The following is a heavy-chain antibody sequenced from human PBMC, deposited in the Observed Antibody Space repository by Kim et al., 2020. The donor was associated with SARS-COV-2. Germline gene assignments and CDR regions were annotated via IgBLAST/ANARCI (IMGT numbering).Heavy chain of an antibody. CDR3: AKDFSEIVGAPELYFDY. CDR1: GFTFSSYA. D-gene: IGHD1-26*01. V-gene: IGHV3-23*01. Sequence: GGSLRLSCAASGFTFSSYAMSWVRQAPGKGLEWVSAISGSGGSTYYADSVKGRFTISRDNSKNTLYLQMNSLRAEDTAVYYCAKDFSEIVGAPELYFDYWGQGTLVTVSS. J-gene: IGHJ4*02. CDR2: ISGSGGST.